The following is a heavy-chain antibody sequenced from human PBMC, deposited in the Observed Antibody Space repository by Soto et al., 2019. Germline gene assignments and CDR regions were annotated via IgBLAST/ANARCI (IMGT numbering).Heavy chain of an antibody. CDR2: ISAYNTNP. CDR3: ARDTPPTDY. Sequence: QVQLVQSGAEVKKPGASVKVSCKTSGYTFTSYHISWVRQAPGQGLEWMGWISAYNTNPNYAQKFQGRVTMTTDTLTSTAHRELRSLRSDDTAVYYCARDTPPTDYWGQGTLVTVSS. J-gene: IGHJ4*02. CDR1: GYTFTSYH. V-gene: IGHV1-18*01.